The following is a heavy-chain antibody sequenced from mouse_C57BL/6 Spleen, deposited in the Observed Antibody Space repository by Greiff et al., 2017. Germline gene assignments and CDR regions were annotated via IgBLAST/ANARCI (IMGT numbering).Heavy chain of an antibody. CDR3: ARWGPFYDYEGGY. J-gene: IGHJ2*01. V-gene: IGHV1-72*01. D-gene: IGHD2-4*01. CDR1: GYTFTSYW. Sequence: VQLQQSGAELVKPGASVKLSCKASGYTFTSYWMHWVKQRPGRGLEWIGRIDPNSGGTKYNDKFKSKATLTVDKPSSTAYMQLSSLTSADSAVYYCARWGPFYDYEGGYWGQGTTLTVSS. CDR2: IDPNSGGT.